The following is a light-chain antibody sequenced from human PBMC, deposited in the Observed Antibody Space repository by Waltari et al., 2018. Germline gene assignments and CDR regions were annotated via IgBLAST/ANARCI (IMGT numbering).Light chain of an antibody. CDR1: QSISSH. Sequence: DIQMTQSPSSLSASVGDRVTITCRASQSISSHLNWYQQKPGKAPKLLIYAASSLQSGVPSRFSGSGSGTDFTLTISSLQPEDFATYYCQQRYSTPMYTFGQGTKLEIK. CDR2: AAS. J-gene: IGKJ2*01. V-gene: IGKV1-39*01. CDR3: QQRYSTPMYT.